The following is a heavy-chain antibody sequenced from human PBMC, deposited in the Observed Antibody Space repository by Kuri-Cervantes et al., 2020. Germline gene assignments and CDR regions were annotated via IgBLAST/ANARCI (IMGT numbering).Heavy chain of an antibody. CDR3: TRDYCRSTSCTGLDY. CDR2: SNSDGTST. CDR1: GFIFGTYW. D-gene: IGHD2-2*01. V-gene: IGHV3-74*01. Sequence: GESLKISCAASGFIFGTYWMNWVRQAPGKGLVWVSRSNSDGTSTTYADSVKGRFTISRDNAKNTLYLQMHSLRAEDTAVYYCTRDYCRSTSCTGLDYWGQGTLVTVSS. J-gene: IGHJ4*02.